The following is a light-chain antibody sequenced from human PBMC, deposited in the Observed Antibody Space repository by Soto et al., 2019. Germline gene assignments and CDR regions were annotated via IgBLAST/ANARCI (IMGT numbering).Light chain of an antibody. CDR2: TAS. V-gene: IGKV1-39*01. CDR1: QSITSF. CDR3: QQSYSAPRT. J-gene: IGKJ4*01. Sequence: DIQMTQSPPSLSASVGDRVTLTCRASQSITSFLNWYQQKPGKAPEPLIYTASSLQSGVPSRFSGGVSGTDFTLTISSLQPEDFATYDCQQSYSAPRTFGGGTKVEI.